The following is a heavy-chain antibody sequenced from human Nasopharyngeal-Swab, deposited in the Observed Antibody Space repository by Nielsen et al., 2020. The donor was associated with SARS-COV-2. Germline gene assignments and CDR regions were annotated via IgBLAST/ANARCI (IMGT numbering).Heavy chain of an antibody. Sequence: SQTLSLTCAVYGGSFSGYYWSWIRQPPGKGLEWIGEVNHGGSTNYNPSLKSRVTISVDTSKNQFSLKLSSVTAADTAVYYCAAVPRTLWFGESDFDYWGQGTLVTVSS. CDR3: AAVPRTLWFGESDFDY. D-gene: IGHD3-10*01. CDR2: VNHGGST. CDR1: GGSFSGYY. V-gene: IGHV4-34*01. J-gene: IGHJ4*02.